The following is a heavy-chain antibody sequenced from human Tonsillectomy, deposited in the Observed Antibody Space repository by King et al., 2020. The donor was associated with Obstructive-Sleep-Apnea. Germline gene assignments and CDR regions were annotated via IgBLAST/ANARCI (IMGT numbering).Heavy chain of an antibody. Sequence: QLQESGSGLVKPSQTLSLTCAVSGGSISSGGYSWSWIRQPPGKGLEWIGYIYHSGSTYYNPSLNNRVTISLDRSKNQFSLKLSPVTAADTAVYYCAREGHGSGSYYPTFDYWGQGTLVTVSS. D-gene: IGHD3-10*01. J-gene: IGHJ4*02. V-gene: IGHV4-30-2*01. CDR1: GGSISSGGYS. CDR2: IYHSGST. CDR3: AREGHGSGSYYPTFDY.